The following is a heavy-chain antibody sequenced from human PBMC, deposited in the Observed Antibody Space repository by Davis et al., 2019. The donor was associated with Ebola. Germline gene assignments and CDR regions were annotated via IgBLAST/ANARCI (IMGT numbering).Heavy chain of an antibody. Sequence: SETLSLTCAVSGDSISSAGYSWNWIRQPPGKGLEWIAYIYYSGSTHYNPSLKSRATISVDTSRNQFSLRLSSVTAADTAVYYCAVYTVVVTDIRAEYFQHWGQGTLATVSS. D-gene: IGHD2-21*02. CDR1: GDSISSAGYS. J-gene: IGHJ1*01. CDR3: AVYTVVVTDIRAEYFQH. CDR2: IYYSGST. V-gene: IGHV4-61*08.